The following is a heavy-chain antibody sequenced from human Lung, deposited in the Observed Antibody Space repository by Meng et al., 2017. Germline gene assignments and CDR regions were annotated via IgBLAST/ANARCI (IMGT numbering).Heavy chain of an antibody. Sequence: QVEVPQWGAGLLKPSETLSLTRVVSGGSFSDYYWSWIRQPPGKGLEWIGEINHSGSTNYNPSLESRATISVDTSQNNLSLKLSSVTAADSAVYYCARGPTTMAHDFDYWGQGTLVTVSS. D-gene: IGHD4-11*01. V-gene: IGHV4-34*01. CDR3: ARGPTTMAHDFDY. CDR1: GGSFSDYY. J-gene: IGHJ4*02. CDR2: INHSGST.